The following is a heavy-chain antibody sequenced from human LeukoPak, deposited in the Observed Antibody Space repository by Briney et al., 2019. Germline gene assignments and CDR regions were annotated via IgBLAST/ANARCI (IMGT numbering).Heavy chain of an antibody. CDR3: AKSEQWLVEGVFDY. D-gene: IGHD6-19*01. Sequence: GGSLRLSRAASGFTFSSYWMSWVRQAPGKGLERVANIKQDGSEKYYVDSVKGRFTISRDNAKNSLYLQMNSLRAEDTAVYYCAKSEQWLVEGVFDYWGQGTLVTVSS. CDR1: GFTFSSYW. V-gene: IGHV3-7*01. CDR2: IKQDGSEK. J-gene: IGHJ4*02.